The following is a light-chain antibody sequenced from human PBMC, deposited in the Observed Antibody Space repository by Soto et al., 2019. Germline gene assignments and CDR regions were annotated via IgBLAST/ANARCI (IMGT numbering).Light chain of an antibody. CDR1: SSNIGAGYD. J-gene: IGLJ3*02. V-gene: IGLV1-40*01. Sequence: QSVLTQPPSVSGAPGQRVTISCTGSSSNIGAGYDVHWYQQLPGTAPKLLIYGNSNRPSGVPDRFSGSKSGTSASLAITGLRAEDEADYYCQSYDSSWVFGGGTKLTVL. CDR2: GNS. CDR3: QSYDSSWV.